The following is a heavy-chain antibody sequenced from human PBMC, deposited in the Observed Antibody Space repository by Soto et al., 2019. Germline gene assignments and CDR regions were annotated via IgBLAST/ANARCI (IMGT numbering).Heavy chain of an antibody. J-gene: IGHJ6*03. CDR3: ARQGYGTTGYYYYYYMDV. V-gene: IGHV4-39*01. CDR1: GGSISSSSYS. CDR2: FYYGGST. D-gene: IGHD1-7*01. Sequence: SETLSLTCTVSGGSISSSSYSWGWVRQPPGKGLEWIGSFYYGGSTYYNPSLKSRVDISVDTSKNQFSLKLSSVTAADTAVYYCARQGYGTTGYYYYYYMDVWGKGTTVTVSS.